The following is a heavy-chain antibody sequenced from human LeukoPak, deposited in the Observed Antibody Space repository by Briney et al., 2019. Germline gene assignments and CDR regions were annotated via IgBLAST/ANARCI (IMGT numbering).Heavy chain of an antibody. D-gene: IGHD5-18*01. CDR3: ARDRPELQDTAMVAYYYYYMDV. CDR2: IYTSGST. Sequence: SQTLSLTCTVSSGSISSGSYYWSWIRQPAGKGLEWIGRIYTSGSTNYNPSLKSRVTISVDTSKNQFSLKLSSVTAADTAVYYCARDRPELQDTAMVAYYYYYMDVWGKGTTVTVSS. CDR1: SGSISSGSYY. V-gene: IGHV4-61*02. J-gene: IGHJ6*03.